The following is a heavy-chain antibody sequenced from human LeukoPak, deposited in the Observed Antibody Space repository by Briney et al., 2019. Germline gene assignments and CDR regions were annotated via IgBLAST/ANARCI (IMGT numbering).Heavy chain of an antibody. CDR1: GYTFTSYG. D-gene: IGHD3-10*01. CDR3: ARDLEGFGEFYFDY. V-gene: IGHV1-18*01. Sequence: GASVKVSCKASGYTFTSYGISWVRQAPGQGLEWMGWISAYNGNTNYAQKLQGRVTMTTDTSTSTAYMELRSLRSDDTAVYYCARDLEGFGEFYFDYWGQGTLVTVSS. CDR2: ISAYNGNT. J-gene: IGHJ4*02.